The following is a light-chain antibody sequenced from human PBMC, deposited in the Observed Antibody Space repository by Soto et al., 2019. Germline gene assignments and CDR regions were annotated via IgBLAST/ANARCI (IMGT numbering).Light chain of an antibody. CDR1: SNDIGAYKY. CDR2: EVS. CDR3: SSYTTGSTLYV. Sequence: QSVLTQPASVSGSPGQSITIYCTGSSNDIGAYKYVSWYQQYPGKAPKLIIFEVSNRPSGVSNRFSGSKSGNTASLTIAGLQAEDEADYHCSSYTTGSTLYVFGGGTKLTVL. V-gene: IGLV2-14*01. J-gene: IGLJ1*01.